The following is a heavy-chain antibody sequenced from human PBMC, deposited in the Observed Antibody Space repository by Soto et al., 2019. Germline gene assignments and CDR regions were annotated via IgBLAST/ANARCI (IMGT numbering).Heavy chain of an antibody. CDR2: INHSGST. J-gene: IGHJ6*02. D-gene: IGHD6-19*01. V-gene: IGHV4-34*01. CDR1: GGSFSGYY. CDR3: ARGPTVGSSGWYYYYGMDV. Sequence: QVQLQQWGAGLLKPSETLSLTCAVYGGSFSGYYWSWIRQPPGKGLEWIGEINHSGSTNYNPSLKSRVTISVDTSKNQFSLKRSSVTAADTAVYYCARGPTVGSSGWYYYYGMDVWGQGTTVTVSS.